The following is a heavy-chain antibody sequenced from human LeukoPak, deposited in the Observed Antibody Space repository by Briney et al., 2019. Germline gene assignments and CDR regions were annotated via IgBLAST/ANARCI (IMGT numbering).Heavy chain of an antibody. J-gene: IGHJ4*02. V-gene: IGHV1-69*13. CDR1: GYTFTGYY. D-gene: IGHD4-17*01. Sequence: GASVKVSCKASGYTFTGYYMHWVRQAPGQGLEWMGGIIPIVGTAIYAQRFQGRVTITADESTSTAYMELSSLGSEDTAVYYCARGGTVLRPNSPYDYWGQGTLVTVSS. CDR3: ARGGTVLRPNSPYDY. CDR2: IIPIVGTA.